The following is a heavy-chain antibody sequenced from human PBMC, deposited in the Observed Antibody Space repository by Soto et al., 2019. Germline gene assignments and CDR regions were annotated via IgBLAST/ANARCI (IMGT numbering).Heavy chain of an antibody. CDR3: ARVIPGAEAWFDP. D-gene: IGHD2-2*01. CDR1: GNTFTNFG. Sequence: ASVKVSCKASGNTFTNFGVTWVRQAPGQGLEWMGWISAYTDDPNYAQKFQGRVTMAIDTSTSTAYLDLRSLTSDDTAVYYCARVIPGAEAWFDPWGQGTLVTVSS. J-gene: IGHJ5*02. CDR2: ISAYTDDP. V-gene: IGHV1-18*01.